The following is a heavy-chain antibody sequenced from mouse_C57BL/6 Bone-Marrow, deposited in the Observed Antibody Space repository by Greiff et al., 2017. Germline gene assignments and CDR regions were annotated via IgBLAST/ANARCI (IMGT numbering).Heavy chain of an antibody. CDR1: GYTFTSYW. V-gene: IGHV1-61*01. D-gene: IGHD1-1*01. J-gene: IGHJ4*01. CDR2: IYPSDSET. Sequence: QVQLKQPGAELVRPGSSVKLSCKASGYTFTSYWMDWVKQRPGQGLEWIGNIYPSDSETHYNQKFKDKATLTVDKSSSTAYMQLSSLTSEDSAVYYCAINYYYGSSYSYAMDYWGQGTSVTVSS. CDR3: AINYYYGSSYSYAMDY.